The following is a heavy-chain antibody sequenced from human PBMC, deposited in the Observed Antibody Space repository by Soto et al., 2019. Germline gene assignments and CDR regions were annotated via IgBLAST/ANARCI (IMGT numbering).Heavy chain of an antibody. J-gene: IGHJ4*02. Sequence: QVQLQESGPRLVKPSETLSLTCNVSGGSMSSYYWSWIRQPPGKGLEWIGYVYYSGSTNYNPSLKSRVTISVDTSKNQFSLKLSSVTAADTAVYYCASYANYNHFWGQGTLVTVSS. CDR1: GGSMSSYY. V-gene: IGHV4-59*01. D-gene: IGHD4-4*01. CDR3: ASYANYNHF. CDR2: VYYSGST.